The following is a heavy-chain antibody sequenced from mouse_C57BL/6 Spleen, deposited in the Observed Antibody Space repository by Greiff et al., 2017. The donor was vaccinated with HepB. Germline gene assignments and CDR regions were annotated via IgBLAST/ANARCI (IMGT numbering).Heavy chain of an antibody. D-gene: IGHD1-1*01. V-gene: IGHV5-17*01. J-gene: IGHJ4*01. CDR2: ISSGSSTI. CDR3: ATYYGSSLYYYAMDY. Sequence: EVKVVESGGGLVKPGGSLKLSCAASGFTFSDYGMHWVRQAPEKGLEWVAYISSGSSTIYYADTVKGRFTISRDNAKNTLFLQMTSLRSEDTAMYYCATYYGSSLYYYAMDYWGQGTSVTVSS. CDR1: GFTFSDYG.